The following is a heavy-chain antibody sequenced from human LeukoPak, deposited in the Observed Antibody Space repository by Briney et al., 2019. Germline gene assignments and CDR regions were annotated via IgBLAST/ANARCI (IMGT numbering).Heavy chain of an antibody. CDR1: GFTFTSYG. J-gene: IGHJ4*02. Sequence: PGGSLRLSCAASGFTFTSYGMYWIRQAPGKGLEWVAVIWYDGSNKYYADSVKGRFTISRDNSKNTLYLQMNSLRAEDTAVYYCALDWGRDGYNWRDYGGQGTVVSVST. CDR3: ALDWGRDGYNWRDY. V-gene: IGHV3-33*01. CDR2: IWYDGSNK. D-gene: IGHD5-24*01.